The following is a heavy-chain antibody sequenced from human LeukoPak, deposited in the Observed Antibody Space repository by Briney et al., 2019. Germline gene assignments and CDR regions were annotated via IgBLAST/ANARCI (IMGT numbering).Heavy chain of an antibody. Sequence: SETLSLTCTVSGGSISSYYWSWIRQPPGKGLEWIGYISYSGSTNCNPSLKSRVTISVDTSKNQFSLKLSSVTAADTAVYYCARHQRGYSDAFNIWGQGTMVTVSS. J-gene: IGHJ3*02. CDR1: GGSISSYY. CDR3: ARHQRGYSDAFNI. V-gene: IGHV4-59*01. D-gene: IGHD4-23*01. CDR2: ISYSGST.